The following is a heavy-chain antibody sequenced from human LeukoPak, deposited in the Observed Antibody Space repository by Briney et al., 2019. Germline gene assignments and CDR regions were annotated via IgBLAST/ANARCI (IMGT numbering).Heavy chain of an antibody. D-gene: IGHD6-13*01. V-gene: IGHV3-33*06. Sequence: PGGSLRLSCAASGFTFSSYGMHWVRQAPGKGLEWVAVIWYDGSNKYYADSVKGRFTISRDNSKNTLYLQMNGLRAEDTAVYYCAKTRPLDSSSWSHGDYWGQGTLVTVSS. CDR1: GFTFSSYG. J-gene: IGHJ4*02. CDR2: IWYDGSNK. CDR3: AKTRPLDSSSWSHGDY.